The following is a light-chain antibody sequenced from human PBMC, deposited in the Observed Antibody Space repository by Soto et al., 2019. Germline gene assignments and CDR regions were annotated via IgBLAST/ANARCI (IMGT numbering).Light chain of an antibody. Sequence: DIVMTQSPLSLPVTPGDPASISCRSSHSLLNGNGYNHSDWYLPKPRESPQPLSYLGSKGDLDVRERFSGGGAGKGFILKISRVEAEDVGGYYCMQALQTPLTFGGGNMVEIK. CDR3: MQALQTPLT. CDR1: HSLLNGNGYNH. J-gene: IGKJ4*01. V-gene: IGKV2-28*01. CDR2: LGS.